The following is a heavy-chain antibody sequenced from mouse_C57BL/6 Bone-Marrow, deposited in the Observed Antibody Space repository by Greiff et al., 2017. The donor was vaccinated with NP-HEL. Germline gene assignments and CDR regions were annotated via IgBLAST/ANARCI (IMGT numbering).Heavy chain of an antibody. CDR3: TMVTTKGFAY. CDR2: IDPENGDT. J-gene: IGHJ3*01. V-gene: IGHV14-4*01. CDR1: GFNIKDDY. Sequence: EVKLQQSGAELVRPGASVKLSCTASGFNIKDDYMHWVKQRPEQGLEWIGWIDPENGDTEYASKFQGKATITADTSSNTAYLPLSSLTSEDTAVYYCTMVTTKGFAYWGQGTLVTVSA. D-gene: IGHD2-2*01.